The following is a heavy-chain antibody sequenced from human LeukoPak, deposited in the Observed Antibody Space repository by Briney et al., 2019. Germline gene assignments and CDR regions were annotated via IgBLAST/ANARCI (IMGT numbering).Heavy chain of an antibody. V-gene: IGHV3-30*18. D-gene: IGHD2-21*02. CDR2: ISYDGSTK. Sequence: GGSLRLSCAASGFTFSSYGIHWVRQAPGKGLEGVAFISYDGSTKYYADSVEGRFTISRDNSKNTLYVQMNSLRAEDTAVYYCAKDERWRRSDFHGGFDYWGQGALVTVSS. CDR3: AKDERWRRSDFHGGFDY. J-gene: IGHJ4*02. CDR1: GFTFSSYG.